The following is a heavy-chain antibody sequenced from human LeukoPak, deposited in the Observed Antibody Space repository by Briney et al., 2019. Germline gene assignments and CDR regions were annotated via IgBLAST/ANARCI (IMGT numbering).Heavy chain of an antibody. D-gene: IGHD3-22*01. CDR2: ISSSSSSYI. J-gene: IGHJ4*02. CDR1: GFTFSSYS. V-gene: IGHV3-21*01. Sequence: AGGSLRLSCAASGFTFSSYSMNWVRQVPGKGLEWVSSISSSSSSYIYYADSVKGRFTISRDNAKNSLYLQMNSLRAEDTAVYYCARAVPSTYYYDSSGYPDYWGQGTLVTVSS. CDR3: ARAVPSTYYYDSSGYPDY.